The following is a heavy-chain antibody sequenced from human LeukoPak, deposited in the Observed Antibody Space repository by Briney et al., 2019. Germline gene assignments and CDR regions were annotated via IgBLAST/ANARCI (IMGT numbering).Heavy chain of an antibody. CDR3: ERRRDFIDY. V-gene: IGHV3-11*01. D-gene: IGHD3/OR15-3a*01. CDR2: SSSSGSTI. Sequence: GGSLRLSCAASGFTLSDYYMSWIRQAPGKVLEWVSYSSSSGSTIYYADSVKGRFAISMDNANNSLYLQMNSLRAEDTAVYYCERRRDFIDYWGQGTLVTVSS. CDR1: GFTLSDYY. J-gene: IGHJ4*02.